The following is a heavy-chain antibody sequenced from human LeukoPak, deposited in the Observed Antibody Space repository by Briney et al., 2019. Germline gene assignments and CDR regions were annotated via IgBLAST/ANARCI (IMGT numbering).Heavy chain of an antibody. CDR1: GYTFTSYG. Sequence: ASVKVSCKASGYTFTSYGISWVRQAPGQGLEWMGWINPNSGGTNYAQKFQGWVTMTRDTSISTAYMELSRLRSDDTAVYYCARDLGDGYSFDYWGQGTLVTVSS. J-gene: IGHJ4*02. CDR3: ARDLGDGYSFDY. D-gene: IGHD5-24*01. V-gene: IGHV1-2*04. CDR2: INPNSGGT.